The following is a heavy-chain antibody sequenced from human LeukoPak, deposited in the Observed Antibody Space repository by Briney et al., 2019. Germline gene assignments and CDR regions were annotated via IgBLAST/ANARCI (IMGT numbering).Heavy chain of an antibody. CDR2: IYGSGVSI. Sequence: GGSLTLSCVASGFTFEKYVMNWVRQAPGKGLEWLATIYGSGVSISYADSVKGRFTISRGNSNNTLYLQMNSLRAEDTAMYFCAKDLGWELPAEAYWGQGILVTVSS. CDR3: AKDLGWELPAEAY. V-gene: IGHV3-23*01. J-gene: IGHJ4*02. D-gene: IGHD1-26*01. CDR1: GFTFEKYV.